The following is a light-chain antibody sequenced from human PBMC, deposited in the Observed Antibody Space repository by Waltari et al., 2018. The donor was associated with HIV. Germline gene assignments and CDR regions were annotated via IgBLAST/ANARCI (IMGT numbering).Light chain of an antibody. CDR2: DND. J-gene: IGLJ3*02. V-gene: IGLV1-51*01. CDR3: GTWDSSLNAGV. Sequence: QSMLTQPPSVSAAPGQKVTISCSGSSSNLATTYVSWYQHLPGAAPKLVIYDNDNRPSGIPDRFSCSKSGASATLFITVLQTGEEGDYYCGTWDSSLNAGVFGGGTKLTVL. CDR1: SSNLATTY.